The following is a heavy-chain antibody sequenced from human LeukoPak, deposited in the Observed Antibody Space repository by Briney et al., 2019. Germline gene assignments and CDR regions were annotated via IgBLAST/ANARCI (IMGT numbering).Heavy chain of an antibody. CDR1: GYTFTDYY. D-gene: IGHD1-26*01. J-gene: IGHJ4*02. Sequence: ASVKVSCKVSGYTFTDYYMHWVQQAPGKGLEWMGLVDPEDGETIYAEKFQGRVTITAGTSTDTAYMELSSLRSEDTAVYYCATRQRVGAIDYWGQGTLVTVSS. V-gene: IGHV1-69-2*01. CDR3: ATRQRVGAIDY. CDR2: VDPEDGET.